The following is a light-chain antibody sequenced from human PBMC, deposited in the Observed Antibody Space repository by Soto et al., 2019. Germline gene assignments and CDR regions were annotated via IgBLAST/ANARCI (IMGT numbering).Light chain of an antibody. CDR2: DAS. V-gene: IGKV3-11*01. CDR3: QQRSNWIT. J-gene: IGKJ5*01. CDR1: QSVSSY. Sequence: EILLTQSPATVGLSALERASLSRRASQSVSSYLAWYQQKPGQAPRLLIYDASNRATGIPARFSGSGSGTDFTLTISSLEPEDFAVYYCQQRSNWITFGQGTRLEIK.